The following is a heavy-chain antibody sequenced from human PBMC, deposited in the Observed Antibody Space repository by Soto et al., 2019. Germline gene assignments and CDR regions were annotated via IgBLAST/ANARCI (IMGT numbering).Heavy chain of an antibody. CDR1: GFTFSNAW. D-gene: IGHD6-25*01. Sequence: GGSLRLSCAASGFTFSNAWMNWVRQAPGKGLEWVGRIKSKTDGGTTDYAAPVKGRFTISRDDSKNTLYLQMNSLKTEDTAVYYCTSVRGGYYYYYYGMDVWGQGTTVTVSS. CDR2: IKSKTDGGTT. V-gene: IGHV3-15*07. J-gene: IGHJ6*02. CDR3: TSVRGGYYYYYYGMDV.